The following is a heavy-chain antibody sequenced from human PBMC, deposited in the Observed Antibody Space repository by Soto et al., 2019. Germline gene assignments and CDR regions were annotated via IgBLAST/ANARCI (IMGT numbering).Heavy chain of an antibody. J-gene: IGHJ4*02. CDR2: IYPSGGST. Sequence: ASVKFSCKAXGYTFTNYYMHWVRQAPGQGLEWMGIIYPSGGSTRNAQKFQGRVTMTRDTSTSTVYMELSSLRSEDTAVYYCARDFSGPMDYWGRGTLVPSPQ. CDR1: GYTFTNYY. CDR3: ARDFSGPMDY. D-gene: IGHD3-10*01. V-gene: IGHV1-46*01.